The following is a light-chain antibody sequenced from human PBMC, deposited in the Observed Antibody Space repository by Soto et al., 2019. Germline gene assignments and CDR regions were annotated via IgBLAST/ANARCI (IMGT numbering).Light chain of an antibody. CDR1: QSISYW. CDR2: DAS. V-gene: IGKV1-5*01. CDR3: QQYNSYSWT. Sequence: DIQMTQAPSTLSASVGDRVTITCRASQSISYWLAWYQQKPGKAPNLLIYDASNLESGVPSRFSGSGFGTEFTLTISSLQPDDFATYYCQQYNSYSWTFGQGTKEDIK. J-gene: IGKJ1*01.